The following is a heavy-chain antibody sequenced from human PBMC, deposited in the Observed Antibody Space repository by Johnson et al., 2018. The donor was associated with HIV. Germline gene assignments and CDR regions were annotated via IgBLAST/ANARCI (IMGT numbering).Heavy chain of an antibody. CDR2: FSWNGGSM. Sequence: VQVVESGGGVVRPGGSLRLSCAASGFPFDDYGMSWVRQAPGKGLEWVSGFSWNGGSMGYADSVRGRFTLSRDNAKNSLYLQMNSLRAEDTALYYCARERGSFEYSNSYAFDIWGQGTMVTVSS. D-gene: IGHD6-6*01. CDR1: GFPFDDYG. J-gene: IGHJ3*02. V-gene: IGHV3-20*04. CDR3: ARERGSFEYSNSYAFDI.